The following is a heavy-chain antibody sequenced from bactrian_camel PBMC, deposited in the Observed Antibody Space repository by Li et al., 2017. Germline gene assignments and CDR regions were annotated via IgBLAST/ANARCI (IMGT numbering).Heavy chain of an antibody. CDR3: ATGCTQIRRGAIRPERYTN. V-gene: IGHV3S53*01. CDR1: GDISRSSC. Sequence: HVQLVESGGGSVQAGGSLRLSCAASGDISRSSCMGWFRQAPGKEREGVASIDSVGGTHYADAVKGRFTISKDDANNTLYLQMDSLKLEDTAMYYCATGCTQIRRGAIRPERYTNWGQGTQFTVS. D-gene: IGHD5*01. CDR2: IDSVGGT. J-gene: IGHJ4*01.